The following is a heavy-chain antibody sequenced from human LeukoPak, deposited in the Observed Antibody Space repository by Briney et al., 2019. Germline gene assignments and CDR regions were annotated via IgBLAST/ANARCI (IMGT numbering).Heavy chain of an antibody. D-gene: IGHD1-26*01. CDR3: ARGTGSFPVGYYFDY. CDR2: IWYDGSNK. CDR1: GFTFSSYG. Sequence: GSLRLSCAASGFTFSSYGMHWVRQAPGKGLEWVAVIWYDGSNKYYADSVKGRFTISRHNSKNTLYLQMNSLRAEDTAVYYCARGTGSFPVGYYFDYWGQGTLVTVSS. J-gene: IGHJ4*02. V-gene: IGHV3-33*01.